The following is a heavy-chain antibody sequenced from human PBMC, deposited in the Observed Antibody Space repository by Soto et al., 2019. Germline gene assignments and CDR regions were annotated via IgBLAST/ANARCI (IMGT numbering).Heavy chain of an antibody. CDR3: AREFYGGNDAFDI. D-gene: IGHD2-15*01. CDR2: IKQDGSEK. V-gene: IGHV3-7*03. J-gene: IGHJ3*02. CDR1: GFTFSSYW. Sequence: SGGSLRLSCAASGFTFSSYWMSWVRQAPGKGLEWVANIKQDGSEKYYVDSVKGRFTISRDNAKNSLYLQMNSLRAEDTAVYYCAREFYGGNDAFDIWGQGTMVTVSS.